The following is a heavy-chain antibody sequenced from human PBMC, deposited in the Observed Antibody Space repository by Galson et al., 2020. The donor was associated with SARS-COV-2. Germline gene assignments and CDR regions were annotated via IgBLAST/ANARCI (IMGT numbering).Heavy chain of an antibody. CDR1: GSSIRRDSY. D-gene: IGHD1-26*01. J-gene: IGHJ4*02. CDR3: ATMKWDLLRVFDS. V-gene: IGHV4-38-2*01. CDR2: IDQSGIT. Sequence: SETLSLTCDVSGSSIRRDSYWGWIRQTPGKGLEWIGSIDQSGITYYSPSLESRVTMSVDTSKNQISLEVRSVTAADTAIYYCATMKWDLLRVFDSWGQGTLVTVSP.